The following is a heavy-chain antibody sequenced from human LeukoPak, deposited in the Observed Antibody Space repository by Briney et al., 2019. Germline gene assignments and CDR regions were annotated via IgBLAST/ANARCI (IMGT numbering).Heavy chain of an antibody. D-gene: IGHD3-10*01. J-gene: IGHJ4*02. CDR2: ISGSGGST. Sequence: GGSLRLSCAASGFTFSSYAMSWVRQAPGKGLEWVSAISGSGGSTYYADSVKGRFTISRDNSKNTLYLQMNSLRAEDTAVYYCARLNYGSGSYYPDFDYWGQGTLVTVSS. CDR1: GFTFSSYA. V-gene: IGHV3-23*01. CDR3: ARLNYGSGSYYPDFDY.